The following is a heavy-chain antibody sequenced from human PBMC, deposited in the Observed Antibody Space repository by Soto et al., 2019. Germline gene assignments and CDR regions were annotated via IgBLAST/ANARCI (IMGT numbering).Heavy chain of an antibody. D-gene: IGHD5-12*01. CDR1: GFTFSSYD. J-gene: IGHJ3*02. CDR2: IGTAGDT. V-gene: IGHV3-13*01. CDR3: ARGPFRSGYDYSDAFDI. Sequence: GGSLRLSCAASGFTFSSYDMHWVRQATGKGLEWVSAIGTAGDTYYPGSVKGRFTISRENAKNSLYLQMNSLRAGDTAVYYCARGPFRSGYDYSDAFDIWGQGTMVTVSS.